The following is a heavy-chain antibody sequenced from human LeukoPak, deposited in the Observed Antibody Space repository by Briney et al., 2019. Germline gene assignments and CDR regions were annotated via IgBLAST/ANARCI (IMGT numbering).Heavy chain of an antibody. CDR3: ARHRTYYYDSSGYYYKYYFDY. D-gene: IGHD3-22*01. V-gene: IGHV4-31*03. CDR2: IYYSGST. J-gene: IGHJ4*02. Sequence: SETLSLTCTVSGGSISSGGYYWSWIRQHPGKGLEWIGYIYYSGSTYYNPSLKSRVTISVDTSKNQFSLKLSSVTAADTAVYYCARHRTYYYDSSGYYYKYYFDYWGQGTLVTVSS. CDR1: GGSISSGGYY.